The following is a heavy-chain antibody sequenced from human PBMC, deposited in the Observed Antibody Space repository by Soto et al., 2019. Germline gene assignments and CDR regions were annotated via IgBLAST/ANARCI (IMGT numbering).Heavy chain of an antibody. Sequence: SETLSLTCSVSGGSMSKFYWSWIRKTAGKGLEWMGRVYATGTSDYNPSLRSRIAMSVDISKKTFSLRLRSVTAADTGVYYCVRDGSKTLRDCFDPWGQGILVTVT. CDR2: VYATGTS. J-gene: IGHJ5*02. CDR1: GGSMSKFY. CDR3: VRDGSKTLRDCFDP. D-gene: IGHD4-17*01. V-gene: IGHV4-4*07.